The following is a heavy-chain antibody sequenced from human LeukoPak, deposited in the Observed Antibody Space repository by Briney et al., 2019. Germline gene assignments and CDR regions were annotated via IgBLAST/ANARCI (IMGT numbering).Heavy chain of an antibody. D-gene: IGHD3-10*01. V-gene: IGHV3-23*01. J-gene: IGHJ4*02. Sequence: PGGSLRLSCAASGFTFTSYAMNWVRQAPGKGLEWVSGISGSGGSTYYADSVKGRFTISRDNSKNTLYLQMNSLRAEDTAVYYCAKGMSSGSYSGLDYWGQGTLVTVSS. CDR3: AKGMSSGSYSGLDY. CDR1: GFTFTSYA. CDR2: ISGSGGST.